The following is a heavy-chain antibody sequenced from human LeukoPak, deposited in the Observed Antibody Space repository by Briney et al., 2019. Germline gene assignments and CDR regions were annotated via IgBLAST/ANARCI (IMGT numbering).Heavy chain of an antibody. CDR2: INPNSGDT. CDR3: AREGIAAAGIHFDY. Sequence: ASVKVSCKASGYTFTGYYINWVRQAPGQGLEWMGRINPNSGDTNFAQKFQGRVTLTRDTSISTSYMELSSLRSEDTAVYYCAREGIAAAGIHFDYWGQGTLVTVSS. CDR1: GYTFTGYY. V-gene: IGHV1-2*06. J-gene: IGHJ4*02. D-gene: IGHD6-13*01.